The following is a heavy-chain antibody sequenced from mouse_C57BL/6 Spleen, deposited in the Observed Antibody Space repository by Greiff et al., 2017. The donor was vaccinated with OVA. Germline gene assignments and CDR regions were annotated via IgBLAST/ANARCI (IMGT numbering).Heavy chain of an antibody. CDR1: GFTFSDYY. CDR3: ARGDLPRGFDY. Sequence: EVHLVESEGGLVQPGSSMKLSCTASGFTFSDYYMAWVRQVPEKGLEWVANINYDGSSTYYLDSLKSRFIISRDNAKNILYLQMSSLKAEDTATYYCARGDLPRGFDYWGQGTTLTVSS. V-gene: IGHV5-16*01. CDR2: INYDGSST. D-gene: IGHD3-3*01. J-gene: IGHJ2*01.